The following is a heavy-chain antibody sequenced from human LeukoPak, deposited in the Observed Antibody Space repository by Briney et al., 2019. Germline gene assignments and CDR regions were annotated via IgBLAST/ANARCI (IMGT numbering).Heavy chain of an antibody. CDR3: ARDLNYDSSGYYLT. V-gene: IGHV4-4*07. J-gene: IGHJ4*02. Sequence: PSETLSLTCTVSGGSISSYYWSWIRQPAGKGLEWIGRIYTSGSTNYNPSLKSRVTMSVDTSKNQFSLKLSSVTAADTAVYYCARDLNYDSSGYYLTWGQGTLVTVSS. CDR2: IYTSGST. D-gene: IGHD3-22*01. CDR1: GGSISSYY.